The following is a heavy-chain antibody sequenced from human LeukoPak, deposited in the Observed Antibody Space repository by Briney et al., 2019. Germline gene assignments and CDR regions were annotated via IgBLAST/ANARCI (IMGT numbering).Heavy chain of an antibody. CDR3: ARGPEHSSSWQYNWFDP. Sequence: ASVKVSCKASGGTFSSYAISWVRQAPGQGLEWMGWINPNSGGTNYAQKFQGRVTMTRDTSISTAYMELSSLRSEDTAVYYCARGPEHSSSWQYNWFDPWGQGTLVTVSS. CDR1: GGTFSSYA. V-gene: IGHV1-2*02. CDR2: INPNSGGT. D-gene: IGHD6-13*01. J-gene: IGHJ5*02.